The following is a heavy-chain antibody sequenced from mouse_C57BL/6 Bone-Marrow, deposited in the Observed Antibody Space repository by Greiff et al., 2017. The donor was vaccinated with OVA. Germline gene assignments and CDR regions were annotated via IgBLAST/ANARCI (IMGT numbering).Heavy chain of an antibody. J-gene: IGHJ4*01. Sequence: QVTLKESGPGILQSSQTLSLTCSFSGFSLRTSGMGVSWSRQPSGKGLEWMAHIYWDDDMRYNPSLKGRLTISNDTSSNQVFLKITSVDTTYTATYYCARRVYDSDDYAMDYWGQGTSVTVSS. CDR3: ARRVYDSDDYAMDY. CDR2: IYWDDDM. CDR1: GFSLRTSGMG. V-gene: IGHV8-12*01. D-gene: IGHD2-4*01.